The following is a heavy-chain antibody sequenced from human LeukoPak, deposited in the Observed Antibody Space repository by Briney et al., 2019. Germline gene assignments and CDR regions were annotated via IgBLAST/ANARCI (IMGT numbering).Heavy chain of an antibody. CDR2: IVVGRGNT. CDR1: GFTFTNSA. Sequence: GASVKVSCKASGFTFTNSAVQWVRQARGQRLEWIGWIVVGRGNTNYAQKFQERVTITRDMSASTAYMELSSLRSEDTPVYYCAAGQVRGVIRYYYYYGMDVWGQGTTATVSS. D-gene: IGHD3-10*01. CDR3: AAGQVRGVIRYYYYYGMDV. J-gene: IGHJ6*02. V-gene: IGHV1-58*01.